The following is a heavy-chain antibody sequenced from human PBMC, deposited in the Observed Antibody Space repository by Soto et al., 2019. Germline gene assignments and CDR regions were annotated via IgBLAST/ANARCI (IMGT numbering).Heavy chain of an antibody. CDR3: ARDALGIDY. J-gene: IGHJ4*02. CDR1: GGSISSYY. Sequence: QVQLQESGPGLVKPSETLSLTCTVSGGSISSYYWSWIRQPPGKGLEWIGYIYYSGSTNYNPSLKSRGTISVDTSKNQFSLKLSSVTAVDTAVYYCARDALGIDYWGQGTLVTVSS. D-gene: IGHD3-16*01. CDR2: IYYSGST. V-gene: IGHV4-59*01.